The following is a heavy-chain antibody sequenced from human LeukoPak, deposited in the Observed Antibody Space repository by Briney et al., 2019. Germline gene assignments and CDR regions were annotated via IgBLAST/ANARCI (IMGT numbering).Heavy chain of an antibody. J-gene: IGHJ4*02. CDR2: ITGDNKA. Sequence: GGSLRLSCVGSGFAYDHCSMNWVRQAPGKGLEWLSYITGDNKAYCADSLKGRFVISRDNAKNSVYLQMNSLSVEDTAVYYCVRGRVADGNYFGDWGQGTVVTVSS. V-gene: IGHV3-48*01. CDR1: GFAYDHCS. CDR3: VRGRVADGNYFGD. D-gene: IGHD5-24*01.